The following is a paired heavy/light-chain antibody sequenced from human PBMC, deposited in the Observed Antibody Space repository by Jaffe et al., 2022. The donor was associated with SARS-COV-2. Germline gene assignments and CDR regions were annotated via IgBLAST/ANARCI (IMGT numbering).Heavy chain of an antibody. CDR3: AKPYYDILTGYTYGMDV. Sequence: QVQLVESGGGVVQPGRSLRLSCAASGFTFSSYGMHWVRQAPGKGLEWVAVISYDGSNKYYADSVKGRFTISRDNSKNTLYLQMNSLRAEDTAVYYCAKPYYDILTGYTYGMDVWGQGTTVTVSS. CDR2: ISYDGSNK. J-gene: IGHJ6*02. D-gene: IGHD3-9*01. CDR1: GFTFSSYG. V-gene: IGHV3-30*18.
Light chain of an antibody. CDR3: QSADSSGTFAV. CDR2: KDS. V-gene: IGLV3-25*03. Sequence: SYELTQPPSVSVSPGQTARITCSGDALPKQYAYWYQQKPGQAPVLVIYKDSERPSGIPERFSGSSSGTTVTLTISGVQAEDEADYYCQSADSSGTFAVFGGGTQLTVL. CDR1: ALPKQY. J-gene: IGLJ7*01.